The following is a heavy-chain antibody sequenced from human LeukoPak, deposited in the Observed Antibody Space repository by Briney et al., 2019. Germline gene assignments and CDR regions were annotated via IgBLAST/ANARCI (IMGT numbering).Heavy chain of an antibody. CDR1: GFTFSRYE. J-gene: IGHJ4*02. V-gene: IGHV3-48*03. CDR3: ARDYASDY. D-gene: IGHD3-10*01. CDR2: ISRSGDTI. Sequence: GGSLRLSCAASGFTFSRYEMNWVRRAPGKGLEWVSYISRSGDTIYFADSVKGRFTISRDNAKNSLYLQMSSLRAEDTAVYYCARDYASDYWGQGTLVTVSS.